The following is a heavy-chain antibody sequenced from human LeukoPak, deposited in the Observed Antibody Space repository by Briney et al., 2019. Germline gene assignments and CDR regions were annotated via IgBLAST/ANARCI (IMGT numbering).Heavy chain of an antibody. CDR1: GFTFSSYS. CDR2: ISGSSSFT. CDR3: ARDVWFDP. Sequence: GGSLRLSCAASGFTFSSYSMNWVRQAPGKGLEWVSYISGSSSFTKYADSVKGRFTISRDNAKNSLYLQMNSLRAEDTALYYCARDVWFDPWGQGTLVTVSS. V-gene: IGHV3-21*05. J-gene: IGHJ5*02.